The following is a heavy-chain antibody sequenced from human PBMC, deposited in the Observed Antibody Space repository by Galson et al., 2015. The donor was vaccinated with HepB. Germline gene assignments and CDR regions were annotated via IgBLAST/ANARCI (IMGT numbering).Heavy chain of an antibody. CDR3: ARRGGGGRAVDI. J-gene: IGHJ3*02. CDR1: GFTVRNSF. D-gene: IGHD6-25*01. CDR2: IYSGDNT. Sequence: SLRLSCAASGFTVRNSFMTWVRQAPGKGLEWVSIIYSGDNTYYAASAKGRFTIPRDNSNNTLFLQMNSLRTEDTAVYYCARRGGGGRAVDISDQATMVTVAS. V-gene: IGHV3-66*02.